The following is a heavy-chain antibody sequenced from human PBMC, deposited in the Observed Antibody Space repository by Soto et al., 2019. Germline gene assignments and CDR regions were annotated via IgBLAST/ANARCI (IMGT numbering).Heavy chain of an antibody. J-gene: IGHJ4*02. Sequence: EVKLVESGGGVVQPGGSLRLSCAASGFSFNTWMHWVRHAPGKGLEWLSRINSIGSSTTYADSVEGRFFVSRDNAKNTLYLQINSRTADDTAVYYCTRGASGYGNFDYWGQGALLTVSS. CDR1: GFSFNTW. D-gene: IGHD5-12*01. V-gene: IGHV3-74*01. CDR2: INSIGSST. CDR3: TRGASGYGNFDY.